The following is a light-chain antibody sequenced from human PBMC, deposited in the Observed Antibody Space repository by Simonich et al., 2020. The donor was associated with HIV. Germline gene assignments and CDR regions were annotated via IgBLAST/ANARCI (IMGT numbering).Light chain of an antibody. CDR3: QHYYTIPYT. J-gene: IGKJ2*01. V-gene: IGKV4-1*01. CDR1: QSLLNSSNNQKY. Sequence: DIVMTQSPDSLAVSLGERATINCKSSQSLLNSSNNQKYLAWYQQKPGQPPKLLIYWAATRESGVPDRFSGSGSGTDFTLTISSLQAEDVAVYYCQHYYTIPYTFGQGTKLEIK. CDR2: WAA.